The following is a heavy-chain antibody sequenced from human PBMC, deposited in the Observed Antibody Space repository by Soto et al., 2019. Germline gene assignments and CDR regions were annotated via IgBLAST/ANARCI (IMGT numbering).Heavy chain of an antibody. CDR1: GFTFSSYG. D-gene: IGHD6-13*01. CDR2: ISYDGSIQ. J-gene: IGHJ4*02. CDR3: AKELRAYSRSWSFDY. Sequence: QVQLVESGGGVVQPGRSLRLSCAASGFTFSSYGMHWVRQAPGEGLEWVVVISYDGSIQYYTDSARGRFTISRDNSKSTLYLQMNSLRAEDTVVYYCAKELRAYSRSWSFDYWGQGTLVTVSS. V-gene: IGHV3-30*18.